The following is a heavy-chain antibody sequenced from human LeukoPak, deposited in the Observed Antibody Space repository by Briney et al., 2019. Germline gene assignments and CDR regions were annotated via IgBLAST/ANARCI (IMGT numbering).Heavy chain of an antibody. Sequence: ASVKVSCKASGGTFSSYAISWVRQAPGQGLEWMGGIIPIFGTANYAQKFQGRVTITTDESTSTAYMELSSLRSEDTDVYYCAREGAARPVFDAFDIWGQGTMVTVCS. CDR3: AREGAARPVFDAFDI. D-gene: IGHD6-6*01. CDR2: IIPIFGTA. CDR1: GGTFSSYA. J-gene: IGHJ3*02. V-gene: IGHV1-69*05.